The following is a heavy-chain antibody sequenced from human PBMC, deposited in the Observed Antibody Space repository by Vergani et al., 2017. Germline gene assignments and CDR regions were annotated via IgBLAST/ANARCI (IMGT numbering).Heavy chain of an antibody. CDR1: GYTFTSYY. Sequence: QVQLVQSGAEVKKPGASVKVSCKASGYTFTSYYMHWVRQAPGQGLEWVGIINPSGGSTSYAQKFQGRATMTRDTATSTVYMELSSLISVDTAVYYCASEYCGGDCYSPPSYYYYMDVWGKGTTVTVSS. V-gene: IGHV1-46*01. CDR2: INPSGGST. D-gene: IGHD2-21*01. CDR3: ASEYCGGDCYSPPSYYYYMDV. J-gene: IGHJ6*03.